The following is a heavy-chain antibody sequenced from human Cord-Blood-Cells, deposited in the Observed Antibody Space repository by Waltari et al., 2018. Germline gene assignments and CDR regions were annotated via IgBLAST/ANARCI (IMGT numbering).Heavy chain of an antibody. Sequence: QVQLQQWGAGLLKPSETLSLTCAVYGGSFSGYYWSWIRQPPGKGLDWIGEINHSGSNNYNPSLKSRVTISVDTSKNQFSLKLSSVTAADTAVYYCARGGPPPRKNYYFDYWGQGTLVTVSS. J-gene: IGHJ4*02. CDR3: ARGGPPPRKNYYFDY. V-gene: IGHV4-34*01. D-gene: IGHD1-7*01. CDR2: INHSGSN. CDR1: GGSFSGYY.